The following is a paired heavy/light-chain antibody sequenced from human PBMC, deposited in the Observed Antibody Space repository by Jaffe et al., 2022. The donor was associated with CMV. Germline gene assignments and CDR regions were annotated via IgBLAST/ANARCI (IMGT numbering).Heavy chain of an antibody. J-gene: IGHJ4*02. D-gene: IGHD6-13*01. CDR2: ISYDGSNI. CDR3: ATHHSRGSSFDY. V-gene: IGHV3-30*03. CDR1: GFSFSDDG. Sequence: QVQLVESGGGVVQPGRSLRLSCAASGFSFSDDGMHWVRQAPGKGLEWVAVISYDGSNIKYADSVKGRFTISRDNSNNTLYLQMNSLRAEDTAVYYCATHHSRGSSFDYWGQGTLVTVSS.
Light chain of an antibody. V-gene: IGKV2-30*02. J-gene: IGKJ1*01. CDR1: QSLVHSDGNTY. Sequence: DVLMTQSPLSLPVTLGQPASISCKSSQSLVHSDGNTYLNWFQQRPGQSPRRLIYKVSNRDSGVPDRFSGSGSGTDFTLKISRVEAEDVGVYYCMQGTQWPPWTFGQGTKVEIK. CDR2: KVS. CDR3: MQGTQWPPWT.